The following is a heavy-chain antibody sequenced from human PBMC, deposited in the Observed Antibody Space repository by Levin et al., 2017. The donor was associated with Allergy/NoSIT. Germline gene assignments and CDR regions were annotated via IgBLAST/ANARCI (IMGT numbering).Heavy chain of an antibody. CDR1: GFTFSSYG. J-gene: IGHJ6*02. D-gene: IGHD2-15*01. Sequence: GGSLRLSCAASGFTFSSYGMHWVRQAPGKGLEWVAVIWYDGSNKYYADSVKGRFTISRDNSKNTLYLQMNSLRAEDTAVYYCAREWCSGGSCYGMDVWGQGTTVTVSS. CDR2: IWYDGSNK. CDR3: AREWCSGGSCYGMDV. V-gene: IGHV3-33*01.